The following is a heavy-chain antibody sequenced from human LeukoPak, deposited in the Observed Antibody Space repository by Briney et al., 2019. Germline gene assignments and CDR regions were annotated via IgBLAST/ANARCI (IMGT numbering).Heavy chain of an antibody. CDR1: GFNFDDYA. D-gene: IGHD2-15*01. V-gene: IGHV3-9*03. CDR2: IGWNSGSI. Sequence: GESLRLSCAASGFNFDDYALHWVRQAPLKGLELVSGIGWNSGSIGYANSVKGRFTISRDNANNSLYLQMNSLRADDMALYYCAKDVSLGYCSGGTCSAHFGHWGQGTLVTVSS. J-gene: IGHJ4*02. CDR3: AKDVSLGYCSGGTCSAHFGH.